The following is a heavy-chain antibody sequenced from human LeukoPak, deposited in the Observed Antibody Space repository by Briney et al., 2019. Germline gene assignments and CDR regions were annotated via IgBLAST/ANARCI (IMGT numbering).Heavy chain of an antibody. V-gene: IGHV3-9*01. CDR1: GFTFDDYA. Sequence: GGSLRLSCAASGFTFDDYAMHWVRQAPGKGLEWVSGISWNSGSIGYADSVKGRFTISRDNAKNSLYLQMNSLRAEDTALYYCAKGTAGCLADSFCLYAFDIWGQGTMVTVSS. CDR3: AKGTAGCLADSFCLYAFDI. J-gene: IGHJ3*02. D-gene: IGHD2/OR15-2a*01. CDR2: ISWNSGSI.